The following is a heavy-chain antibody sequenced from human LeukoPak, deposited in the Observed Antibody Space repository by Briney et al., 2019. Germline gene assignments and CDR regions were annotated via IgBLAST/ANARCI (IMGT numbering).Heavy chain of an antibody. CDR1: TYTFTNYG. Sequence: ASVKVSCKASTYTFTNYGLSWVRQAPGQGLEWMGWINANNGNTKYAQNVQDRVTMTIDKSTSTAYMELSSLRSEDTAVYYCARDSPPSYGSGSYLTPYYYYGMDVWGQGTTVTVSS. V-gene: IGHV1-18*01. CDR2: INANNGNT. D-gene: IGHD3-10*01. J-gene: IGHJ6*02. CDR3: ARDSPPSYGSGSYLTPYYYYGMDV.